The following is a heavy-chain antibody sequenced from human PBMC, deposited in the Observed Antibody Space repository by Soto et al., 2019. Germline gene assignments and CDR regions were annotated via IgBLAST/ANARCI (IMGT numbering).Heavy chain of an antibody. D-gene: IGHD3-22*01. CDR1: GFTFSSYA. Sequence: PGGSLRLSCAASGFTFSSYAMSWVRQAPGKGLEWVSAISGNGGSTYYADSVKGRFTISRDNSKNTLYLQMNSLGAEDTAVYFCAKTSSGYPLSTFDYWGQGTLVTVSS. CDR3: AKTSSGYPLSTFDY. V-gene: IGHV3-23*01. J-gene: IGHJ4*02. CDR2: ISGNGGST.